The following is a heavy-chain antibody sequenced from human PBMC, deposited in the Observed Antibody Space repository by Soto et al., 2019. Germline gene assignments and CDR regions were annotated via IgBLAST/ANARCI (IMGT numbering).Heavy chain of an antibody. V-gene: IGHV1-18*01. J-gene: IGHJ4*02. D-gene: IGHD3-22*01. Sequence: ASVKVSCKASGYTFTSYGISWVRQAPGQGLEWMGWISAYNGNTNYAQKLQGRVTMTTDTSTSTAYMELRSLGSDDTAVYYCARLDYDSSGYYYYFDYWGQGTLVTVSS. CDR2: ISAYNGNT. CDR3: ARLDYDSSGYYYYFDY. CDR1: GYTFTSYG.